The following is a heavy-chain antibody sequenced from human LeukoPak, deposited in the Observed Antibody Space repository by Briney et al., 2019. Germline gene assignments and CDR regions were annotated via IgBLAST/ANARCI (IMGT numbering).Heavy chain of an antibody. V-gene: IGHV4-39*01. Sequence: SETLSLTCTVSGGSISSSSYYWGWIRQPPGKGLEWIGSIYYSGSTYYNPSLKSRVTISVDTSKNQFSLKLSSVTAADTAVYYCASLSSGYDLDAFDIWGQGTMATVSS. D-gene: IGHD3-22*01. J-gene: IGHJ3*02. CDR1: GGSISSSSYY. CDR2: IYYSGST. CDR3: ASLSSGYDLDAFDI.